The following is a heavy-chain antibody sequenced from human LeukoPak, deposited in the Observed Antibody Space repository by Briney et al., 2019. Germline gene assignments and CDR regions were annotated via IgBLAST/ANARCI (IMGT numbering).Heavy chain of an antibody. Sequence: SETLSLTCAVSGDSISSSNWWSWVRQPPGKGLEWIGEIYHSGSTNYNPSLKSRVTISVDKSKNQFSLKLSSVTAADTAVYYCARQYHDSSGYYYDYWGQGTLVTVSS. J-gene: IGHJ4*02. CDR2: IYHSGST. CDR1: GDSISSSNW. D-gene: IGHD3-22*01. CDR3: ARQYHDSSGYYYDY. V-gene: IGHV4-4*02.